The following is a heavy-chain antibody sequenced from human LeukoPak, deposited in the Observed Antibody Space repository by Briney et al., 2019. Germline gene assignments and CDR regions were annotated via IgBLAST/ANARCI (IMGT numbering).Heavy chain of an antibody. J-gene: IGHJ3*02. D-gene: IGHD3-9*01. V-gene: IGHV4-39*01. CDR2: IYYSGST. Sequence: TSETLSLTCTVSGGSISSSSYYWGWIRQPPGKGLEWIGSIYYSGSTYYNPSLKSRVTISVDTSKNQFSLKLSSVTAADTAVYYCPGPAYYDILTGYYTDAFDIWGQGTMVTVSS. CDR1: GGSISSSSYY. CDR3: PGPAYYDILTGYYTDAFDI.